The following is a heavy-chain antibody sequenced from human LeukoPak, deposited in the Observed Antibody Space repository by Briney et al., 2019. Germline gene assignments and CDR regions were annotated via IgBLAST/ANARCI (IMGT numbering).Heavy chain of an antibody. Sequence: SETLSLTCTVSGGSISSYYWGWVRQPPGKGLEWIGNIFYSGSTYYSPSLKSRVTISLDTSRNQFSLKLDSVTAADTAVYYCAKSNGYGLVDIWGQGTMVTVSS. CDR1: GGSISSYY. CDR2: IFYSGST. J-gene: IGHJ3*02. D-gene: IGHD3-10*01. V-gene: IGHV4-39*07. CDR3: AKSNGYGLVDI.